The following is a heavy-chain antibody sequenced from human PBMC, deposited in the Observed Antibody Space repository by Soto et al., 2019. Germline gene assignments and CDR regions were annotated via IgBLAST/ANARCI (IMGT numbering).Heavy chain of an antibody. D-gene: IGHD3-10*01. CDR1: GYTFSNYD. V-gene: IGHV1-8*01. CDR3: AKVSRKGSAIDFDY. CDR2: VNPNNGDT. Sequence: QVQLVQSGAELKKPGASVKVSCKASGYTFSNYDMNWVRQATGQGPEWIGWVNPNNGDTGYAQKFQGRVTLTTDISTTKAYMELTSMRSEETAIYYCAKVSRKGSAIDFDYWGQGTLITVSS. J-gene: IGHJ4*02.